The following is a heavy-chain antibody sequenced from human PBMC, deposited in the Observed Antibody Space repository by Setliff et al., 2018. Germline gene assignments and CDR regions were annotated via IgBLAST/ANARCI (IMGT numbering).Heavy chain of an antibody. Sequence: SETLSLTCTVSGGSISSYYWSWIRQPAGKGLEWIGRIYTSGSTNYNPSLKSRVTMSVDTSRNQFSLKLSSVTAADTAVYYCARVSTVTTWPYYYYMDVWGKGTTVTVSS. D-gene: IGHD4-4*01. J-gene: IGHJ6*03. V-gene: IGHV4-4*07. CDR2: IYTSGST. CDR3: ARVSTVTTWPYYYYMDV. CDR1: GGSISSYY.